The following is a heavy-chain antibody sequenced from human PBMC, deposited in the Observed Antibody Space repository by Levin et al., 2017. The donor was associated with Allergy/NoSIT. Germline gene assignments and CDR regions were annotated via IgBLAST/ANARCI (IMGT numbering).Heavy chain of an antibody. CDR1: GFTFSSYW. CDR3: ARDAYSGSAVRAAASNYYYHYMDV. D-gene: IGHD5-12*01. J-gene: IGHJ6*03. V-gene: IGHV3-7*04. CDR2: IKQDGSEK. Sequence: LSLTCAASGFTFSSYWMSWVRQAPGKGLEWVANIKQDGSEKYYVDSVKGRFTISRDNAKNSLYLQMNSLRSEDTAVYYCARDAYSGSAVRAAASNYYYHYMDVWGKGTTVTVSS.